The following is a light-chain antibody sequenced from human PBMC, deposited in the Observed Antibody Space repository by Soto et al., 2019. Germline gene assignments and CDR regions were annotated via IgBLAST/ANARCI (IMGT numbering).Light chain of an antibody. J-gene: IGKJ4*01. V-gene: IGKV1-17*03. CDR3: LQHNSYSLT. CDR2: AAS. Sequence: DLQMTQSPSAMAASVGDRVTITCRASQGISNYLAWFQQKPGEVPKRLIYAASTLQGGVPSRFRGSGSGTEFTLTINNLQPEDLATYYCLQHNSYSLTLGGGTKLEIE. CDR1: QGISNY.